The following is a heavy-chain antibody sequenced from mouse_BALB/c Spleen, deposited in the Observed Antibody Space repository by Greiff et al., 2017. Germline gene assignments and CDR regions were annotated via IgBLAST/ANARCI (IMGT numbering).Heavy chain of an antibody. V-gene: IGHV1S81*02. Sequence: QVQLQQPGAELVKPGASVKLSCKASGYTFTSYWMHWVKQRPGQGLEWIGEINPSNGRTNYNEKFKSKATLTVDKSSSTAYMQLSSLTSEDSAVYYCARRGYLYAMDYWGQGTSVTVSS. CDR3: ARRGYLYAMDY. CDR1: GYTFTSYW. CDR2: INPSNGRT. D-gene: IGHD3-1*01. J-gene: IGHJ4*01.